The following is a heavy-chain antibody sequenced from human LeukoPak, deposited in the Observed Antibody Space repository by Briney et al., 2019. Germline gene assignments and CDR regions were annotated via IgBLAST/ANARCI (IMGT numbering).Heavy chain of an antibody. CDR1: GFTFSNAW. V-gene: IGHV3-74*01. CDR2: ITGSGRGDST. D-gene: IGHD3-22*01. CDR3: ARDLGQYYDTSDNWFDP. Sequence: GGSLRLSCAASGFTFSNAWMSWVRQAPGKGLEWVSSITGSGRGDSTNYADSVKGRFTISRDNAKNTLNLQMNSLRAEDTAVYYCARDLGQYYDTSDNWFDPWGQGTLVTVSS. J-gene: IGHJ5*02.